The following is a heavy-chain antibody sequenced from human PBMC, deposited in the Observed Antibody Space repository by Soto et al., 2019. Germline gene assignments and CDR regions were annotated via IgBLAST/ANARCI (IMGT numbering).Heavy chain of an antibody. Sequence: SETLSLTCTVSGGSISSYYWSWIRQPAGKGLEWIGRIYSNGNTNYNPSLKSRVTISVDTSKNQFSLKLSSVTAADTAVYYCARVSITMVRGVITPNWFDPWGQGTLVTVSS. CDR2: IYSNGNT. V-gene: IGHV4-4*07. D-gene: IGHD3-10*01. CDR1: GGSISSYY. CDR3: ARVSITMVRGVITPNWFDP. J-gene: IGHJ5*02.